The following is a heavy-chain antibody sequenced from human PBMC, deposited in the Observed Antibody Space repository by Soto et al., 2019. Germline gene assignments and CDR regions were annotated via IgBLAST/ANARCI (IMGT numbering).Heavy chain of an antibody. D-gene: IGHD3-16*01. CDR1: GLTFSRYW. Sequence: EVQLVESGGGLVQPGGSLRLSCAASGLTFSRYWMNWVRQAPGKGLELVAIIRQDGSENYYLDSVKGRFTISRDNAKNSVYLQMNSLRVDDTAVYYCGRGGERFGGVALSWGQGTLVIVSS. J-gene: IGHJ5*02. V-gene: IGHV3-7*01. CDR3: GRGGERFGGVALS. CDR2: IRQDGSEN.